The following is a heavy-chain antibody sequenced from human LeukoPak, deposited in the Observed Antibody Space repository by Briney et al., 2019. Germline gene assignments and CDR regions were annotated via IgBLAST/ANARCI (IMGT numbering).Heavy chain of an antibody. V-gene: IGHV4-59*08. CDR3: ARHYVGYGVLEY. D-gene: IGHD3-3*01. Sequence: SETLSLTCTVSGGSIISYYWSWIRQSPVKGLEWIGYIYYTGITNYNPSLKSRVTISVDTSKNQFSLKLTSVTAADTAVYYCARHYVGYGVLEYWGHGSLVAVSS. CDR1: GGSIISYY. J-gene: IGHJ4*01. CDR2: IYYTGIT.